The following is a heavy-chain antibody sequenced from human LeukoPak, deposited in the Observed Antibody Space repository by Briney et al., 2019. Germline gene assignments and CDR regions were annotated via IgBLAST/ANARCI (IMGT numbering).Heavy chain of an antibody. D-gene: IGHD6-19*01. CDR1: GFTFSSYS. J-gene: IGHJ4*02. CDR2: ISSSSSTI. Sequence: GGSLRLSCAASGFTFSSYSMNWVRQAPGKVLEWVSYISSSSSTIYYADSVKSRFTISRDNAKNSLYLQMNSLRDEETAVYYCARGGSGWYEGDYWGQGTLVTVSS. CDR3: ARGGSGWYEGDY. V-gene: IGHV3-48*02.